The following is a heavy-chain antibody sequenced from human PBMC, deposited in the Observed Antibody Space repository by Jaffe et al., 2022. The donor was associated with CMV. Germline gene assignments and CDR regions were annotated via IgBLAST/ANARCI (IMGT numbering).Heavy chain of an antibody. CDR2: IWYDGSNK. D-gene: IGHD6-6*01. Sequence: QVQLVESGGGVVQPGRSLRLSCAASGFTFSSYGMHWVRQAPGKGLEWVAVIWYDGSNKYYADSVKGRFTISRDNSKNTLYLQMNSLRAEDTAVYYCARGFFLSPHSSSSDTFDYWGQGTLVTVSS. CDR3: ARGFFLSPHSSSSDTFDY. V-gene: IGHV3-33*08. J-gene: IGHJ4*02. CDR1: GFTFSSYG.